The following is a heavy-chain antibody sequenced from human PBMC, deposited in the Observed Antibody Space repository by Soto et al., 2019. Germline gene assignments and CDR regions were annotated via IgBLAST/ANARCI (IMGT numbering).Heavy chain of an antibody. CDR3: AKYIFRGGAVPFYFYYGMDV. CDR2: ISYDGGNK. Sequence: GGSLRLSWAASGCTFSSYGRHWVRKAKGKGLEWVAVISYDGGNKFYVDSVKGRFTISRDNSKNTLYLQMNSLRAEDTAVYYCAKYIFRGGAVPFYFYYGMDVWGQGTTVTVSS. CDR1: GCTFSSYG. D-gene: IGHD3-10*01. V-gene: IGHV3-30*18. J-gene: IGHJ6*02.